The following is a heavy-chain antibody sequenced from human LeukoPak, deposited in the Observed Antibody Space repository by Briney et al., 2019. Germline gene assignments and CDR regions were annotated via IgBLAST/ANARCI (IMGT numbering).Heavy chain of an antibody. CDR2: IRYDGSNK. CDR1: GFTFSSYG. V-gene: IGHV3-30*02. J-gene: IGHJ4*02. Sequence: GGSLRLSCAGSGFTFSSYGMHWVRQAPGKGLEWVSFIRYDGSNKYYADSVKGRFTISRDNSKNTLYLQMNSLRAEDTAVYYCARDAALWWPRWPSMGYYFDYWGQGTLVTVSS. CDR3: ARDAALWWPRWPSMGYYFDY. D-gene: IGHD5-12*01.